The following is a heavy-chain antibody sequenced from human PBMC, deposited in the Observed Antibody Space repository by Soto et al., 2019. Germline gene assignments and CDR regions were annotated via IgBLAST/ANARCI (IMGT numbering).Heavy chain of an antibody. D-gene: IGHD1-26*01. Sequence: GASVKVSCKPSGYTFTSYYMHWVRQAPGQGLEWMGIINPSGGSTSYAQKFQGRVTMTRDTSTSTVYMELSSLRSEDTAVYYCAREGAGATISAAFDIWGQGTMVTVS. V-gene: IGHV1-46*01. CDR2: INPSGGST. CDR1: GYTFTSYY. CDR3: AREGAGATISAAFDI. J-gene: IGHJ3*02.